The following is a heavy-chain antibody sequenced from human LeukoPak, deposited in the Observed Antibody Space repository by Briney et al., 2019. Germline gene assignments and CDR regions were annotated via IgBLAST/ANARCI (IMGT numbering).Heavy chain of an antibody. Sequence: GESLKISCKGSGYRFTSDWIGWVRQMPGKGLEWMGIIYPGDSDTRYSPSFQGQVTISADKSISNAYLQWSSLKASDTAMYYCARLGGSYYKNYFYFDYWGQGTLVTVSS. D-gene: IGHD1-26*01. CDR2: IYPGDSDT. CDR3: ARLGGSYYKNYFYFDY. V-gene: IGHV5-51*01. J-gene: IGHJ4*02. CDR1: GYRFTSDW.